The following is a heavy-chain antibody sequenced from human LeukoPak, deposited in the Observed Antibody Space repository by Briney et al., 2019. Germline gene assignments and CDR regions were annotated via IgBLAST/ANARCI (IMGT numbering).Heavy chain of an antibody. D-gene: IGHD3-10*01. J-gene: IGHJ6*02. CDR2: IDPSDSYT. CDR1: GYSFTSYW. Sequence: GESLKISCKGSGYSFTSYWISWVRQMPGKGLEWMWRIDPSDSYTNYSPSFKGHVTISADKSISTAYLQWSSLKASDTAMYYCARRIDYYGSGSRYYYGMDVWGQGTTVTVSS. CDR3: ARRIDYYGSGSRYYYGMDV. V-gene: IGHV5-10-1*01.